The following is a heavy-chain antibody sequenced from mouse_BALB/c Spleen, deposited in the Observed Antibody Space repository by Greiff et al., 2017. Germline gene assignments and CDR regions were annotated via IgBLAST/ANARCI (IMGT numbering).Heavy chain of an antibody. CDR2: IDPENGDT. V-gene: IGHV14-4*02. D-gene: IGHD2-1*01. CDR3: TSTYGNYAMDY. J-gene: IGHJ4*01. Sequence: EVQLQQSGAELVRSGASVKLSCTASGFNIKDYYMHWVKQRPEQGLEWIGWIDPENGDTEYAPKFQGKATMTADTSSNTAYLQLSSLTSEDTAVYYCTSTYGNYAMDYWGQGTSVTVSS. CDR1: GFNIKDYY.